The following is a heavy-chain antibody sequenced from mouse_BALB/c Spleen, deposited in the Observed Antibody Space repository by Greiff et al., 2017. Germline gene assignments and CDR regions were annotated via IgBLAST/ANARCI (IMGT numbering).Heavy chain of an antibody. J-gene: IGHJ2*01. CDR1: GYSFTSYW. CDR2: INPSDSET. D-gene: IGHD2-4*01. V-gene: IGHV1-61*01. Sequence: VQLQQPGAELVRPGASVKLSCKASGYSFTSYWMNWVKQRPGQGLEWIGMINPSDSETRLNQKFKDKATLTVDKSSSTAYMQLSSPTSEDSAVYYCARSHYDYPFDYWGQGTTLTVSS. CDR3: ARSHYDYPFDY.